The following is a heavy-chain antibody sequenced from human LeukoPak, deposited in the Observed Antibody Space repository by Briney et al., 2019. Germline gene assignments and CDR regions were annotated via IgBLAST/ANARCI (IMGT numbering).Heavy chain of an antibody. J-gene: IGHJ4*02. CDR2: ISGSGGST. CDR1: GFTFSSYA. CDR3: AKDDGTYYDFWSGYYTGLSGFDY. D-gene: IGHD3-3*01. V-gene: IGHV3-23*01. Sequence: GGSLRLSCAAYGFTFSSYAMSWVRQAPGKGLEWVSAISGSGGSTYYADSVKGRFTISRDNSKNTLYLQMNSLRAEDTAVYYCAKDDGTYYDFWSGYYTGLSGFDYWGQGTLVTVSS.